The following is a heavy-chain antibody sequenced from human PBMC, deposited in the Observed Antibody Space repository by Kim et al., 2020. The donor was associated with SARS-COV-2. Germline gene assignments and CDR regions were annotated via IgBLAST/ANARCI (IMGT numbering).Heavy chain of an antibody. Sequence: TRYAQEFWGRVTVTRDTSTSTLYMELTSLRSEDTAVYYCAREGESLKHFDYWGQGTLVTVSS. CDR2: T. D-gene: IGHD3-16*01. CDR3: AREGESLKHFDY. V-gene: IGHV1-46*01. J-gene: IGHJ4*02.